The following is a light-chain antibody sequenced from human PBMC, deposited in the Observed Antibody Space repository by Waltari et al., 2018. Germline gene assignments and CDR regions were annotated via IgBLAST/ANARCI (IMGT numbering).Light chain of an antibody. CDR1: QGITND. CDR2: AAS. V-gene: IGKV1-6*01. CDR3: LQDYNYPLT. Sequence: AIQMTQSPSSLSACVGDIVNLTCRASQGITNDLGWYQQKPGKAPKLLIYAASSLQSGVPSRFSGSGSGTDFTLTISSLQPEDFATYYCLQDYNYPLTFGGGTKVEIK. J-gene: IGKJ4*01.